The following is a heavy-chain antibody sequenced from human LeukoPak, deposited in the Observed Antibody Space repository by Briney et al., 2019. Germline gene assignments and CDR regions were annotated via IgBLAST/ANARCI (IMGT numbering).Heavy chain of an antibody. V-gene: IGHV3-30*02. CDR2: IRYDGSNK. Sequence: GGSLRLSCAASGFTFSSYGMHWVRQAPGKGLEWVAFIRYDGSNKYYADSVRGRFTISRDNSNNTLYLQMNSLRAEDTAVYYCAKVGFGELWSYYYYYYMDVWGKGTTVTISS. J-gene: IGHJ6*03. CDR3: AKVGFGELWSYYYYYYMDV. CDR1: GFTFSSYG. D-gene: IGHD3-10*01.